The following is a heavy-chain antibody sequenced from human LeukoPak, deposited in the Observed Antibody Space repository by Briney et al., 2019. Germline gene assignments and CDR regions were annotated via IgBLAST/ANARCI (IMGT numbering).Heavy chain of an antibody. J-gene: IGHJ4*02. CDR2: FDYTGST. Sequence: PSQTLSLTCGVSGGSLDTSSYYCVWIRHPPGKGLEWIGSFDYTGSTHYNPSPKSRVTVSGDTSKNQFSLTLGSVSATDTAVYYCVSPRGFSYGYFDYWGQGTLVTVSS. CDR3: VSPRGFSYGYFDY. CDR1: GGSLDTSSYY. D-gene: IGHD5-18*01. V-gene: IGHV4-39*01.